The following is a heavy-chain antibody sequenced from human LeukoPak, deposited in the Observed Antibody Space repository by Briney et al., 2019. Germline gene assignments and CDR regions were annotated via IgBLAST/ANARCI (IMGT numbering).Heavy chain of an antibody. CDR2: IYYSGST. Sequence: SETLSLTCTVSGGSISSGDYYWSWIRQTPGKGLEWIGYIYYSGSTYYNPSLKSRVTISVDTSKNQFSLKLSSVTAADTAVYYCARENVDTAIALDYWGQGTLVTVSS. D-gene: IGHD5-18*01. CDR1: GGSISSGDYY. V-gene: IGHV4-30-4*01. J-gene: IGHJ4*02. CDR3: ARENVDTAIALDY.